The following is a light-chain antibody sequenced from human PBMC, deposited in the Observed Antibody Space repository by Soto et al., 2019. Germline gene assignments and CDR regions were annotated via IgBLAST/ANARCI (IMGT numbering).Light chain of an antibody. CDR1: QSVSSN. CDR3: QQYNNWPPT. J-gene: IGKJ1*01. V-gene: IGKV3-15*01. CDR2: GAS. Sequence: EIVMTQSPATLSVSPGERATLSCRASQSVSSNLAWYQQKPGQAPRLLLYGASTRATGIPARFSGGGSGTEFTLTISRLQSEDFAVYYCQQYNNWPPTFGQGTKVEIK.